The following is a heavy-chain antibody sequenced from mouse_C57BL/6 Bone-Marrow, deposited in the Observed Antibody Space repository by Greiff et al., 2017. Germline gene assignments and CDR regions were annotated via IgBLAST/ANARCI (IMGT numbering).Heavy chain of an antibody. J-gene: IGHJ2*01. V-gene: IGHV1-64*01. D-gene: IGHD2-1*01. Sequence: QVQLQQPGAELVKPGASVKLSCKASGYTFTSYWMHWVKQRPGQGLEWIGMIHPNSGSTNYNEKFKSKATLTVDKSSSTAYMQLSSLTSEASAVYYCAREKSYGNYYFDSWGQGTTLTVSS. CDR1: GYTFTSYW. CDR2: IHPNSGST. CDR3: AREKSYGNYYFDS.